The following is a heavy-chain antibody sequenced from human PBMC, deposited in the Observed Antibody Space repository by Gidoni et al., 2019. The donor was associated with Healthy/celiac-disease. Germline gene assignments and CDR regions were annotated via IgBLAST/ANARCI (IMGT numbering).Heavy chain of an antibody. Sequence: QVQLVQSGAEVKTPGASVKVSCKASGYTCTGYYMHWVRQAPGQGLEWMGWINPNSGGTNYAQKFQGRVTMTRDTSISTAYMELSRLRSDDTAVYYCARERTGNRYYFGYWGQGTLVTVSS. J-gene: IGHJ4*02. D-gene: IGHD1-1*01. V-gene: IGHV1-2*02. CDR2: INPNSGGT. CDR3: ARERTGNRYYFGY. CDR1: GYTCTGYY.